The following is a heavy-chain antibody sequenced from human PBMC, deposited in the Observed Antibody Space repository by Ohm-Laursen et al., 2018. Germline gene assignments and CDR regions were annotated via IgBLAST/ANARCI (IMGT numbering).Heavy chain of an antibody. J-gene: IGHJ4*02. CDR3: AKSLSNGWSYDY. D-gene: IGHD6-19*01. CDR1: GFTFRGYA. Sequence: SLRLSCSASGFTFRGYAMSWVRQAPGKGLEWVSAISGSGGNTYYADSVKGRFTTSRDNSKNTLYLQMNSLRAEDTAVYYCAKSLSNGWSYDYWGQGTLVTVSS. CDR2: ISGSGGNT. V-gene: IGHV3-23*01.